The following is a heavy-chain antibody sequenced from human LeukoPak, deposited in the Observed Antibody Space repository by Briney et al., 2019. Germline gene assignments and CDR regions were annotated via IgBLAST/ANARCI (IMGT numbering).Heavy chain of an antibody. D-gene: IGHD6-13*01. J-gene: IGHJ6*02. CDR1: GFIFSNDW. Sequence: GGSLRLSCAASGFIFSNDWMSWVRQAPGKGLEWVGRIKSKIDGGTADYAAPVKGRFTISRDDSKNMLYLQMNSLRSEDTAVYYCARGASSWQNLLPPHPDYYYYYGMDVWGQGTTVTVSS. CDR2: IKSKIDGGTA. V-gene: IGHV3-15*01. CDR3: ARGASSWQNLLPPHPDYYYYYGMDV.